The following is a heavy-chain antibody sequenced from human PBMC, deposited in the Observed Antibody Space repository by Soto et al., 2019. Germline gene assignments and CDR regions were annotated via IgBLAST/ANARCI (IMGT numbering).Heavy chain of an antibody. CDR3: DRLRGGTSRYHFDC. CDR2: IDWEDDS. D-gene: IGHD3-22*01. V-gene: IGHV2-70*01. CDR1: GFSLSTVSMC. J-gene: IGHJ4*02. Sequence: SGPTLVNPTQTLTLTCPFSGFSLSTVSMCAGWIRQTPGKAVEWLALIDWEDDSFYRTSLKTRLTISKDTSKNQLFLTMTNMHPAATATYYWDRLRGGTSRYHFDCWGQGNLGTVSS.